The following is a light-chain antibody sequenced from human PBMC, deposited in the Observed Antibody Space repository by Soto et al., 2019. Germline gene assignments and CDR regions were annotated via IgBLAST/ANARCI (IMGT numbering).Light chain of an antibody. J-gene: IGLJ1*01. Sequence: QSALTQPPSASGSPGQSVTISCTGTSSDIGGYNYVSWYQQHPGKAPKLIIYEVSERPSGVPDRFSGSKSGNTASLTVSGLQAEDEADYYCCSYAGSNTFVFGTGTKVTVL. CDR3: CSYAGSNTFV. CDR1: SSDIGGYNY. V-gene: IGLV2-8*01. CDR2: EVS.